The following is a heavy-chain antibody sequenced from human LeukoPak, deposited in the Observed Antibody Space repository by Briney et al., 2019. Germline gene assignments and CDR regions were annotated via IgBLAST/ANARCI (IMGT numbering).Heavy chain of an antibody. CDR3: ARVNYGDYGVGY. V-gene: IGHV1-46*01. CDR2: INPSGGST. D-gene: IGHD4-17*01. CDR1: GYTFTSYY. Sequence: GASVKVSCKASGYTFTSYYMHWVRQAPGQGLEWMGIINPSGGSTSYAQKFQGRATMTRDTSTSTVYMELSSLRSEDTAVYYCARVNYGDYGVGYWGQGTLVTVSS. J-gene: IGHJ4*02.